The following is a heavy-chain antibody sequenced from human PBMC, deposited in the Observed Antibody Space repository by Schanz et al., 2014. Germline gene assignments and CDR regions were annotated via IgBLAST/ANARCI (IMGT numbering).Heavy chain of an antibody. CDR2: IIPSLGLA. V-gene: IGHV1-69*09. CDR1: GGTFSSFG. CDR3: ARDRLECGAECYSVEVFEI. Sequence: QVQLVQSGTQVKKPGASVKVSCKASGGTFSSFGINWVRQAPGQGLEWMGRIIPSLGLAKYEQKFQDQVTITADTSTTTAYMELSGLRSEDTAVYYCARDRLECGAECYSVEVFEIWGQGTLVIVSS. J-gene: IGHJ4*02. D-gene: IGHD2-21*01.